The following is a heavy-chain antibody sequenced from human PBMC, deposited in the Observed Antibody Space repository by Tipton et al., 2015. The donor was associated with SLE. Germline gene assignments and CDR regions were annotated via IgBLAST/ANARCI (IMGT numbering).Heavy chain of an antibody. Sequence: TLSLTCTVSGGSVSSSGYSWSWIRQPPGKGLQWIGYISYSGSTYYNPSLKSRVTISVDTSKNQFSLRLSSVTAADTAVYYCARYGDWGSDYWGQGTLVTVSS. J-gene: IGHJ4*02. CDR3: ARYGDWGSDY. CDR2: ISYSGST. CDR1: GGSVSSSGYS. D-gene: IGHD7-27*01. V-gene: IGHV4-61*08.